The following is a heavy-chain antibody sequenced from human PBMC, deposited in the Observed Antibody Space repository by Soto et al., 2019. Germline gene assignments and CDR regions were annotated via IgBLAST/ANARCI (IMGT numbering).Heavy chain of an antibody. CDR2: IIPIFGTA. CDR3: ARDLVLMSEYSSSSFDY. V-gene: IGHV1-69*13. J-gene: IGHJ4*02. CDR1: GGTFSSYA. D-gene: IGHD6-6*01. Sequence: ASVKVSCKASGGTFSSYAINWVRQAPGQGLEWMGGIIPIFGTANYAQKFQGRVTITADESTSTAYMELSSLRSEDTAVYYCARDLVLMSEYSSSSFDYWGQGTLVTVSS.